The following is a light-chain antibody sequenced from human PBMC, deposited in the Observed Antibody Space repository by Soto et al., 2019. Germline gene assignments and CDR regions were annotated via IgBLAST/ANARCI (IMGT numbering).Light chain of an antibody. Sequence: DIQMTQSPSSLSASVGDRVTITCRASQGISNYLAWYQQKPGKVPKLLIYAASTLQSGVPSRFSGSGSGTDFTLILSSLQPEDVATYYCQKYNSAPTWTFGQGTKVDIK. V-gene: IGKV1-27*01. J-gene: IGKJ1*01. CDR3: QKYNSAPTWT. CDR2: AAS. CDR1: QGISNY.